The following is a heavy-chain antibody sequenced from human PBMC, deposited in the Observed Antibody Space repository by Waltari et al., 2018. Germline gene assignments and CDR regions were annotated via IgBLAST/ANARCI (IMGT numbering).Heavy chain of an antibody. V-gene: IGHV3-20*04. D-gene: IGHD2-21*01. J-gene: IGHJ6*03. CDR2: INWNGGST. CDR3: ARVACGGDCYADNYYYYYMDV. Sequence: EVQLVESGGGVVRPGGSLRLSCAASGFTFDDYGMSWVRQAPGKGLAGVSGINWNGGSTGYADSVKGRFTISRDNAKNSLYLQMNSLRAEDTALYYCARVACGGDCYADNYYYYYMDVWGKGTTVTVSS. CDR1: GFTFDDYG.